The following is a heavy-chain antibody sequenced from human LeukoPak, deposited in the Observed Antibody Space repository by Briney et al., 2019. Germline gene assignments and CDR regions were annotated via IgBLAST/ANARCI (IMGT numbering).Heavy chain of an antibody. CDR3: ARDFPPATVTTKRYFDY. Sequence: GASVKVSCKASGYTFTDYFIHWVRQAPGQGLEWLGWIDPDSGDTNYAQKFQDRVTMTTDTSTNTAYVELRSLRSDDTAMYYCARDFPPATVTTKRYFDYWGQGTLVTVSS. CDR1: GYTFTDYF. J-gene: IGHJ4*02. CDR2: IDPDSGDT. D-gene: IGHD4-11*01. V-gene: IGHV1-2*02.